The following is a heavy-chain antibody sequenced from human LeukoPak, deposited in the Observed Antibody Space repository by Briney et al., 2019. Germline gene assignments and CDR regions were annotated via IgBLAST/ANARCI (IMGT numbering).Heavy chain of an antibody. CDR2: INPNSGGT. J-gene: IGHJ3*02. CDR3: ASWVVNFEVYAMRDAFDI. D-gene: IGHD2-8*01. V-gene: IGHV1-2*02. CDR1: GYTFTGYY. Sequence: GASVKVSCKASGYTFTGYYMHWVRQAPGQGLEWMGWINPNSGGTNYAQKFQGRVTMTRDTSISTAYMELSRLRSDDTAVYYCASWVVNFEVYAMRDAFDIWGQGTMVTVSS.